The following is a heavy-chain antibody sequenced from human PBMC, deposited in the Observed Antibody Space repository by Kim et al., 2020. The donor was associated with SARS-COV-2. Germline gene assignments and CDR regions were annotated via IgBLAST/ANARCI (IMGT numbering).Heavy chain of an antibody. Sequence: GGSLRLSCAASGFTFSDYYMTWIRQAPGKGLEWVSYISSSGSYVNYADSVKGRFTISRDNAKNSLYLQMSSLRAEDTALYYCASVPFGDLSASYFDLWG. V-gene: IGHV3-11*01. D-gene: IGHD3-10*01. CDR1: GFTFSDYY. J-gene: IGHJ4*01. CDR3: ASVPFGDLSASYFDL. CDR2: ISSSGSYV.